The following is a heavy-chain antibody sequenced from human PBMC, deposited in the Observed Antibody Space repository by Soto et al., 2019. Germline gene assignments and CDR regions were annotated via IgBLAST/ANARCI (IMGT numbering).Heavy chain of an antibody. J-gene: IGHJ6*02. D-gene: IGHD3-10*01. CDR3: ARDYQVWFGELYYYYGMDV. Sequence: GGSLRLSCAASGFTFSSYSMNWVRQAPGKGLEWVSYISSSSSTIYYADSVKGRFTISRDNAKNSLYLQMNSLRDEDTAVYYCARDYQVWFGELYYYYGMDVWGQGTTVTVSS. CDR2: ISSSSSTI. CDR1: GFTFSSYS. V-gene: IGHV3-48*02.